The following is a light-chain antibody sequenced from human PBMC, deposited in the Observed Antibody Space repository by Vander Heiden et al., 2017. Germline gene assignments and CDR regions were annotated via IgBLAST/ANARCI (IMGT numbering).Light chain of an antibody. V-gene: IGLV3-1*01. CDR3: QAWDSSTWV. J-gene: IGLJ3*02. Sequence: SYVLTQPPSVSVSPGQTASITCSGDKLGDKYASWYQQKPGQSPVLVIYQDSKRPSGIPERFSGSNSGNTATLTISGTQAMDEADYYCQAWDSSTWVFGGGTKLTVL. CDR2: QDS. CDR1: KLGDKY.